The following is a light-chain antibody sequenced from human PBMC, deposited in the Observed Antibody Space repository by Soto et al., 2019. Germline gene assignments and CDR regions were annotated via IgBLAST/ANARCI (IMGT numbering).Light chain of an antibody. J-gene: IGKJ2*01. CDR3: QQYVSSPGYT. CDR1: QSVSSSY. Sequence: EIVLTQSPGTLSLSPGERATLSCRASQSVSSSYLAWYQQKPGQAPRLLIYGASSRATGIPDRFSGSGSGTDFTLTISRLEPEDFAVYYCQQYVSSPGYTFGQGTKLEMK. V-gene: IGKV3-20*01. CDR2: GAS.